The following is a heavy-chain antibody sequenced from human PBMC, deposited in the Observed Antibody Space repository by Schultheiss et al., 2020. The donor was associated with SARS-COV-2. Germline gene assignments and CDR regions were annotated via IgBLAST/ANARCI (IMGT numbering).Heavy chain of an antibody. CDR3: ARDNPMDV. CDR2: ISYDGSNK. V-gene: IGHV3-30*03. Sequence: GGSLRLSCAASGFTFSSYWMGWVRQAPGKGLEWVAVISYDGSNKYYADSVKGRFTISRDNAKNSLYLQMNSLRAEDTAVYYCARDNPMDVWGQGTTVTVSS. J-gene: IGHJ6*02. CDR1: GFTFSSYW.